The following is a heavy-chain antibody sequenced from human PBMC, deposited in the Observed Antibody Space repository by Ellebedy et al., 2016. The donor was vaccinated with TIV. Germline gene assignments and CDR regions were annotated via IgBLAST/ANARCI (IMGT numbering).Heavy chain of an antibody. CDR2: IPFDGSNT. D-gene: IGHD5-24*01. V-gene: IGHV3-30*02. Sequence: GESLKISCAGSGFTFTDYYIDWVRQAPGKGLEWVAFIPFDGSNTYYSDSVKGRFTISRDLSENTLYLQMDSLRPEDTAIYYCARDPGGYTLAFWGQGTLVTVSS. J-gene: IGHJ4*02. CDR3: ARDPGGYTLAF. CDR1: GFTFTDYY.